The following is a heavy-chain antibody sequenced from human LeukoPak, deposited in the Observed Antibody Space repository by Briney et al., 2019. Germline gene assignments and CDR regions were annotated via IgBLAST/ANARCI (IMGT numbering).Heavy chain of an antibody. J-gene: IGHJ4*02. V-gene: IGHV1-8*01. D-gene: IGHD4-17*01. CDR2: INPNSGNT. Sequence: ASVKVSCKTSGYTFTSYDINWVRQATGQGLEWMGWINPNSGNTGYAPKFQGRVTLTRDTSTSTVYMELNSLGSDDTAVYYCAREDLTVTTIDYWGQGTLVTVSS. CDR3: AREDLTVTTIDY. CDR1: GYTFTSYD.